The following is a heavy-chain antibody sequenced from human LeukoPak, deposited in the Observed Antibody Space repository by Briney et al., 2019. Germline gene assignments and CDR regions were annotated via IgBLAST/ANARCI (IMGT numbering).Heavy chain of an antibody. Sequence: QPGGSLRLSCAASGFTFSSYAMGWVRQAPGKGLEWVSCILNSGSSTYYADSVKGRFTISRDNSKNTLYLQMNSLRAEDTAVYYCAKDLPWFDPWGQGTLVTVSS. CDR1: GFTFSSYA. CDR2: ILNSGSST. J-gene: IGHJ5*02. CDR3: AKDLPWFDP. V-gene: IGHV3-23*01.